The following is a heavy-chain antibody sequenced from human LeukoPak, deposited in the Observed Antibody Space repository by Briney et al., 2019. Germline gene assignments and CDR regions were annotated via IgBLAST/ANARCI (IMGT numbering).Heavy chain of an antibody. CDR2: IYYSGST. CDR1: GGSISSYY. V-gene: IGHV4-59*08. D-gene: IGHD6-13*01. CDR3: ARHLPAAGKFDY. Sequence: SETLSLTCTVSGGSISSYYWSWIRQPPGKGLEWIGYIYYSGSTNYNPSLKSRVTISVDTSKNQFSLKLSSVTAADTAVYYCARHLPAAGKFDYWGQGTLVTVSS. J-gene: IGHJ4*02.